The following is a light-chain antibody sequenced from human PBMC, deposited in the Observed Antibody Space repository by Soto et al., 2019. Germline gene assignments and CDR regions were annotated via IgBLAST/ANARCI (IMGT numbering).Light chain of an antibody. CDR2: AAS. V-gene: IGKV1-17*01. Sequence: DIQMTQSPSSLSASVGDRVTITCRASQGIGNDLGWYQHKPGKAPERLINAASSLQSGVPSRFSGSGSGTEFTLTISSLQPEDCATYYLRQHNRYPRTFGQGTKVDI. CDR3: RQHNRYPRT. J-gene: IGKJ1*01. CDR1: QGIGND.